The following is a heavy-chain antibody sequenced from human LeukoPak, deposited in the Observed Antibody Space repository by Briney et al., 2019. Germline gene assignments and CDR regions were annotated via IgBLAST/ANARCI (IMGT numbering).Heavy chain of an antibody. CDR1: HVSMNNYF. CDR2: MYGGNSP. J-gene: IGHJ6*02. Sequence: SETLSLTCSVSHVSMNNYFWTWVRQPAGKGLEWIGRMYGGNSPTYNPSLTSRVTMSVDTSKNQFSLKLSSVTAADTAVYYCARGGSPDVWGQGTTVTVSS. V-gene: IGHV4-4*07. CDR3: ARGGSPDV. D-gene: IGHD3-16*01.